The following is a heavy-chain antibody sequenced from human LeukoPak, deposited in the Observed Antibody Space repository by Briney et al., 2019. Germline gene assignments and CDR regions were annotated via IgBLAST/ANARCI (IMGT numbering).Heavy chain of an antibody. Sequence: SETLSLTCTVSGGSISSSSYYWGWIRQPPGKGLEWIGSIYYSGSTYYNPSLKSRVTISVDTSKNQFSLKLSSVTAADTAVYYCVRAKNTVDVDPWGQGMLVTVSS. V-gene: IGHV4-39*07. D-gene: IGHD4-23*01. CDR1: GGSISSSSYY. CDR2: IYYSGST. CDR3: VRAKNTVDVDP. J-gene: IGHJ5*02.